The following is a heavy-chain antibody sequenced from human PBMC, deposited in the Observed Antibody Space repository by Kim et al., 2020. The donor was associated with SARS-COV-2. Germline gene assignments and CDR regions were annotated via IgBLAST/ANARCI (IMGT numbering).Heavy chain of an antibody. CDR2: INPNSGGT. CDR3: ARALRGCSGGTCYSELAY. J-gene: IGHJ4*02. D-gene: IGHD2-15*01. CDR1: GYTFTGYY. Sequence: ASVKVSCKASGYTFTGYYMHWVRQAPGQGLEWMGRINPNSGGTKYAQKFQGRVTMTRDTSISTAYMELSRLRSDDTAVYYCARALRGCSGGTCYSELAYWGQATLVTVSS. V-gene: IGHV1-2*06.